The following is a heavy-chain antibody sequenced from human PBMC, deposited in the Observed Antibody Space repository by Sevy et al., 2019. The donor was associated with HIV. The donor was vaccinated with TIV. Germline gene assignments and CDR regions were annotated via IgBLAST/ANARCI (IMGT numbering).Heavy chain of an antibody. CDR3: ARDGITGTTRGMDV. Sequence: GRSLRLSCAASGFTFSSYAMHWVRQAPGKGLEWVAVISYDGSNKYYADSVKGRFTISRDNSKNTLYLQMNSLRAEDTAVYYCARDGITGTTRGMDVWGQGTTVTVSS. CDR2: ISYDGSNK. CDR1: GFTFSSYA. J-gene: IGHJ6*02. D-gene: IGHD1-7*01. V-gene: IGHV3-30-3*01.